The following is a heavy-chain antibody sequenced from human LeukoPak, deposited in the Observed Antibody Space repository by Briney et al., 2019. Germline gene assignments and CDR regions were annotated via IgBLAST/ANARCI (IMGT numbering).Heavy chain of an antibody. V-gene: IGHV4-34*01. D-gene: IGHD3-3*01. CDR3: ARSREDFWSGYYD. CDR2: INHSGST. CDR1: GGSFSGYY. Sequence: SETLSLTCAVYGGSFSGYYWSWIRQPPGKGLEWIGEINHSGSTNYNPSLKSRVTISVDTSKNQFSLKLSSVTAADTAVYYCARSREDFWSGYYDWGQGTLVIVSS. J-gene: IGHJ4*02.